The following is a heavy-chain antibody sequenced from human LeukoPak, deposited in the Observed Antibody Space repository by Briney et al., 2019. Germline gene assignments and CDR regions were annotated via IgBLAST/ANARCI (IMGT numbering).Heavy chain of an antibody. V-gene: IGHV3-64*01. CDR3: ARAKVTTGFLAH. Sequence: GGSLRLSCAASGFTFSTYPMYWVRQAPGKGLEYVSAISPNGGSTFDANSVKGRFTVSRDNSKSTLYLHMGSLRADDMAVYYCARAKVTTGFLAHWGRGTLVTVSS. D-gene: IGHD4-17*01. CDR1: GFTFSTYP. CDR2: ISPNGGST. J-gene: IGHJ4*02.